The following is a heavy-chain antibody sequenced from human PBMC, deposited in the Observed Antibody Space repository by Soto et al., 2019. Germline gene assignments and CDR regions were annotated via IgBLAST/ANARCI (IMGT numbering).Heavy chain of an antibody. D-gene: IGHD6-6*01. CDR2: IYHSGST. V-gene: IGHV4-30-2*01. Sequence: SETLSLTCAVSGGSISSGGYSWSWIRQPPGKGLEWIGYIYHSGSTYYNPSLKSRVTISVDRSKNQFSLKLSSVTAADTAVYYCARSEYSSSSYYFDYWGQETLVTVSS. J-gene: IGHJ4*02. CDR1: GGSISSGGYS. CDR3: ARSEYSSSSYYFDY.